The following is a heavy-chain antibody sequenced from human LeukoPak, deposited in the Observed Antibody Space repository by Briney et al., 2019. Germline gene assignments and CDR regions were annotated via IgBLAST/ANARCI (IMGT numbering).Heavy chain of an antibody. Sequence: GGSLRLSCAASGFTFSNYAMNWVRQAPGKGLEWVSAISGSGVDTDYADSVKGRFTISRDNSKNTLYLQMNSLRAEDTAGYYCAKGDAYGGNSVYFDSWGQGTLVTVSS. D-gene: IGHD4-23*01. J-gene: IGHJ4*02. CDR1: GFTFSNYA. V-gene: IGHV3-23*01. CDR2: ISGSGVDT. CDR3: AKGDAYGGNSVYFDS.